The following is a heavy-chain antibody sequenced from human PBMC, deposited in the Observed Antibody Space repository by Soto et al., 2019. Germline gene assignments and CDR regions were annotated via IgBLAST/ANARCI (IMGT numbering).Heavy chain of an antibody. V-gene: IGHV6-1*01. D-gene: IGHD2-2*01. CDR3: ARSDIVVVPAAIHYYYYGMGV. J-gene: IGHJ6*02. CDR2: TYYRSKWYN. CDR1: GDSVSSNSAA. Sequence: PSQTLSLTCAISGDSVSSNSAAWNWIRQSPSRGLEWLGRTYYRSKWYNDYAVSVKSRITINPDTSKNQFSLQLNSVTPEDTAVYYCARSDIVVVPAAIHYYYYGMGVWGQGTTVTVSS.